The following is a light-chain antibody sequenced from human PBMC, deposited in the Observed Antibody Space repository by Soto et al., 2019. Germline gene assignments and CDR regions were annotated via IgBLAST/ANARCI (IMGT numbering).Light chain of an antibody. CDR2: DAS. Sequence: EIVLTQSPATLSLSPGERATLSFGSSQSVSSSSLAWYQQKRGQAPRLLIHDASSRATGIPDRFSGSGSGTDFTLTISRLEPEDFAVYYCQQYGGSPRTFGQGTKVDIK. V-gene: IGKV3D-20*01. CDR3: QQYGGSPRT. CDR1: QSVSSSS. J-gene: IGKJ1*01.